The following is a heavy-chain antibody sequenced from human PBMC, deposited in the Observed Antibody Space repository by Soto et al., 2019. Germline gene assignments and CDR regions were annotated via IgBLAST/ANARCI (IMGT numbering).Heavy chain of an antibody. CDR3: ARLGIATTEGYYGMDI. V-gene: IGHV4-61*01. CDR1: GGSVSSVIYY. Sequence: SETLSLTCTVSGGSVSSVIYYWSWIRQPPGKGLEWIGYISYSGSTNYNPALKSRVTMSVDTSKNRFSLKLSSVTAADTAVYYCARLGIATTEGYYGMDIWGQGTTVTVSS. CDR2: ISYSGST. D-gene: IGHD6-13*01. J-gene: IGHJ6*02.